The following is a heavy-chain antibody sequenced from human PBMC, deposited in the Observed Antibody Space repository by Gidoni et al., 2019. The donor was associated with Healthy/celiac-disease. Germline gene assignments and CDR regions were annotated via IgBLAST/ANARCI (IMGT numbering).Heavy chain of an antibody. CDR1: GFTFSGSA. Sequence: EVQLVESGGGLVQPGGSLKLSCAASGFTFSGSARQWVRQASGKGLEWVGRIRSKANSYATAYAASVKGRFTISRDDSKNTAYLQMNSLKTEDTAVYYCTRPTEYCGGDCYSSGAFDIWGQGTMVTVSS. V-gene: IGHV3-73*01. J-gene: IGHJ3*02. CDR2: IRSKANSYAT. D-gene: IGHD2-21*02. CDR3: TRPTEYCGGDCYSSGAFDI.